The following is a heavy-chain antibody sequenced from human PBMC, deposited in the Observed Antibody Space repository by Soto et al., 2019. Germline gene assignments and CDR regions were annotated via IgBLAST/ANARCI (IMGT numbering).Heavy chain of an antibody. CDR2: MYHSGSS. J-gene: IGHJ5*02. CDR1: CVSITSYY. Sequence: SETLSLTCTVSCVSITSYYWSCIRQSPGKGLEWIGYMYHSGSSNYNPSLKSRVTISVDTSKNQLSLKLSSVTAADTAVYYCARVEPMVRGLRWFDPWGQGTLVTVSS. V-gene: IGHV4-59*01. D-gene: IGHD3-10*01. CDR3: ARVEPMVRGLRWFDP.